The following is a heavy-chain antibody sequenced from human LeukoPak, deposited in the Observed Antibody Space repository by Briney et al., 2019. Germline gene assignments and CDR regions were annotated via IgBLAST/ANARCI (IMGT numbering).Heavy chain of an antibody. V-gene: IGHV4-4*07. CDR3: ARDGDWNDRGTFDY. D-gene: IGHD1-1*01. J-gene: IGHJ4*02. CDR1: GGSISSYY. Sequence: SETLSLTCTVSGGSISSYYWSWIRQPAGKGLEWIGRIYTSGSTNYNPSLKSRVTMSVDTSKNQFSLKLSSVTAADTAVYYCARDGDWNDRGTFDYWGQGTLVTVSS. CDR2: IYTSGST.